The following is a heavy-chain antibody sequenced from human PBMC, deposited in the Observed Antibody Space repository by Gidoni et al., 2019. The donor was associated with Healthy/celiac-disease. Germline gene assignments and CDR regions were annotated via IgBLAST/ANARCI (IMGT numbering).Heavy chain of an antibody. CDR2: ISYDGSNK. J-gene: IGHJ4*02. CDR1: GFTFSSYA. CDR3: ARDRDYYDSSGYLD. V-gene: IGHV3-30-3*01. D-gene: IGHD3-22*01. Sequence: QVQLVESAGGMVQPVRALSLSCAASGFTFSSYAMHWVRQAPGKELEWVAVISYDGSNKYYADSVKGRFTISRDNSKNTLYLQMNSLRAEDTAVYYCARDRDYYDSSGYLDWGQGTLVTVSS.